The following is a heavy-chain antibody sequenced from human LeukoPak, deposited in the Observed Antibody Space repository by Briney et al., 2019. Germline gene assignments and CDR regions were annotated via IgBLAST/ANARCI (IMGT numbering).Heavy chain of an antibody. CDR3: AVEYYYDSSGYSTWFDP. Sequence: GSVKISSKASGYTFTGYYMHWVRQAPGQGLQGMGWINPNSGGTNYAQKFQGRVTITRDTTISTAYIELSRRRSDDTAVYYCAVEYYYDSSGYSTWFDPWGQGTLVTVSS. J-gene: IGHJ5*02. CDR1: GYTFTGYY. CDR2: INPNSGGT. D-gene: IGHD3-22*01. V-gene: IGHV1-2*02.